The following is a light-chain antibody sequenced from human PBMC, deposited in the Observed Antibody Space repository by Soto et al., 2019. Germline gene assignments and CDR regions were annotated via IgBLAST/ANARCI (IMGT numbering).Light chain of an antibody. CDR1: QSVRSN. CDR3: QQYNNCPPIT. CDR2: DAS. V-gene: IGKV3-15*01. J-gene: IGKJ5*01. Sequence: EIVMTQSPATLSVSPGERATISCRASQSVRSNLAWYQQKPGQAPRLLIYDASTRATGIPARFSGSGSGTEFTLTISSLQSADFAVYYCQQYNNCPPITFGQGTRLEIK.